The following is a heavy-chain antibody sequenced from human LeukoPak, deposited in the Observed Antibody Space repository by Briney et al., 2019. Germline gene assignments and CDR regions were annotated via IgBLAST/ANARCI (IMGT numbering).Heavy chain of an antibody. CDR3: ARDAQWLVPEGYYFYMDV. CDR2: ISSSSSHI. CDR1: GFNFRSYW. J-gene: IGHJ6*03. D-gene: IGHD6-19*01. Sequence: GGSLRLSCVVSGFNFRSYWMSWVRQAPGKGLERVSSISSSSSHIFYADSVKGRFTISRDNANNSLYLQMSSLRAEDTAVYYCARDAQWLVPEGYYFYMDVWGKGTTVTVSS. V-gene: IGHV3-21*01.